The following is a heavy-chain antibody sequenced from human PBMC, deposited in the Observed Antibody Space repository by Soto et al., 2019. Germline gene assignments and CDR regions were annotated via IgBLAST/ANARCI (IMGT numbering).Heavy chain of an antibody. Sequence: SETLSLTCTVSGGSISSGDYYWSWIRQPPGKGLEWIGYIYYSGSTYCNPSLKSRVTISVDTSKNQFSLKLSSVTAADTAVYYCAREVTMIVVDDQNWFDPWGQGTLVTVSS. V-gene: IGHV4-30-4*01. D-gene: IGHD3-22*01. CDR2: IYYSGST. J-gene: IGHJ5*02. CDR3: AREVTMIVVDDQNWFDP. CDR1: GGSISSGDYY.